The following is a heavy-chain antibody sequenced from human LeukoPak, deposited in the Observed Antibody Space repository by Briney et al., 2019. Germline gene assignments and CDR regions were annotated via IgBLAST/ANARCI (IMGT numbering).Heavy chain of an antibody. CDR1: GGSISSYY. V-gene: IGHV4-59*01. D-gene: IGHD3-22*01. CDR2: ICYSGST. CDR3: ARGSYYDSSGFDAFDI. J-gene: IGHJ3*02. Sequence: PSETLSLTCTVSGGSISSYYWSWIRQPPGKGLEWIGYICYSGSTNYNPSLKSRVTISVDTSKNQFSLKLSSVTAADTAVYYCARGSYYDSSGFDAFDIWGQGTMVTVSS.